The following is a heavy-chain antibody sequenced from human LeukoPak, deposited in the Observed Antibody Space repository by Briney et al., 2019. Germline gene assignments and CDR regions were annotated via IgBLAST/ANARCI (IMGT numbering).Heavy chain of an antibody. CDR3: ARVSSSWNYFDY. V-gene: IGHV1-8*03. CDR2: MNPNSGNT. Sequence: ASVKVSCEASGYTFTSYDINWVRQATGQGLEWMGWMNPNSGNTGYAQKFQGRVTITRNTSISTAYMELSSLRSEDTAVYYCARVSSSWNYFDYWGQGTLVTVSS. CDR1: GYTFTSYD. D-gene: IGHD6-6*01. J-gene: IGHJ4*02.